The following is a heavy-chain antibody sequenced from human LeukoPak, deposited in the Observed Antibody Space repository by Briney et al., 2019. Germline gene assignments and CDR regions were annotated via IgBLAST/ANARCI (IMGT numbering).Heavy chain of an antibody. CDR1: GFAFSTYA. J-gene: IGHJ4*02. CDR2: IGSNGDRT. Sequence: GGSLRLSCAASGFAFSTYAMSWVRQASGKGLEWVSIIGSNGDRTFYADSVKGRFTISRDNSKNTLYLQMNSLRGEDTAVYYCVKDLARYYDTSGYEYFDYWGQGTLVSVSS. CDR3: VKDLARYYDTSGYEYFDY. V-gene: IGHV3-23*01. D-gene: IGHD3-22*01.